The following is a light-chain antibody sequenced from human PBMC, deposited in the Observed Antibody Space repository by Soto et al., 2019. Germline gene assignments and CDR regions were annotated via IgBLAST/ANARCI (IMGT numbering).Light chain of an antibody. CDR1: QSVSSS. J-gene: IGKJ2*01. CDR2: DAS. V-gene: IGKV3-11*01. Sequence: EVVLTQSPATLSLSPGERATLSCRASQSVSSSLAWYQQKPGQAPRLIISDASNRATAIPARFSGSGSGTDFTLTISSLEPEDFAVYYCQQRSNWPPYTFGQGTKLEIK. CDR3: QQRSNWPPYT.